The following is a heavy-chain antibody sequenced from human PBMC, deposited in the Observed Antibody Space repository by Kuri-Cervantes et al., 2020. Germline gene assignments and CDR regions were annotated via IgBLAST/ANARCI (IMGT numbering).Heavy chain of an antibody. J-gene: IGHJ5*02. D-gene: IGHD3-22*01. CDR3: AKLNTYYYDSSDRGGIA. CDR2: TSYDESKI. V-gene: IGHV3-30-3*02. CDR1: GFTFSRYT. Sequence: GESLKISCAASGFTFSRYTMPWLRQAAAKGLEWVAVTSYDESKIYYADSVRGRFTISRDNSKNTLYLQMNSLRAEDTALYYCAKLNTYYYDSSDRGGIAWGQGTLVTVSS.